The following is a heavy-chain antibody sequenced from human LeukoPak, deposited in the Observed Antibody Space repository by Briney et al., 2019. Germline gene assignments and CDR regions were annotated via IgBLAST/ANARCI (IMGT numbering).Heavy chain of an antibody. CDR2: IYYSGST. V-gene: IGHV4-39*01. J-gene: IGHJ2*01. CDR1: GGSISSSNYY. Sequence: PSETLSLTCTVSGGSISSSNYYWVWIRQPPGKGLDWIGSIYYSGSTYYNPSLKSRVTISVDTSKNQFSLKLSSVTAADTALYYCARHLLWFGELLWYFDLWCRGPRTPVSS. CDR3: ARHLLWFGELLWYFDL. D-gene: IGHD3-10*01.